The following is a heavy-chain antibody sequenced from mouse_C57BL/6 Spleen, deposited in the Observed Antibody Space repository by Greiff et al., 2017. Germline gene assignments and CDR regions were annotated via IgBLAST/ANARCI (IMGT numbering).Heavy chain of an antibody. Sequence: QVQLQQPGAELVRPGSSVKLSCKASGYTFTSYWMDWVKQRPGQGLEWIGNIYPSDSETHYNQKFKDKATLTVDKSSSTAYMQLSSLTSEDSAVXYCARGRLRREGYAMDYWGQGTSVTVSS. V-gene: IGHV1-61*01. CDR2: IYPSDSET. CDR1: GYTFTSYW. J-gene: IGHJ4*01. D-gene: IGHD2-4*01. CDR3: ARGRLRREGYAMDY.